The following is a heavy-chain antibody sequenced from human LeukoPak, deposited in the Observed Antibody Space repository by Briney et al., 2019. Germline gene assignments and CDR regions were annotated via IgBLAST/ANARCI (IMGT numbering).Heavy chain of an antibody. CDR3: ATGGYFLDY. CDR2: IKSRVDGWTT. J-gene: IGHJ4*02. V-gene: IGHV3-15*01. CDR1: GFTFSNAW. Sequence: GGSLRLSCAGSGFTFSNAWMNWVRQAPGRGLEWVGRIKSRVDGWTTDYAAPVKGRFTISRDDSKNTVFLQLNSLQSEDTAVYFCATGGYFLDYWGQGTLVTVSS. D-gene: IGHD3-16*01.